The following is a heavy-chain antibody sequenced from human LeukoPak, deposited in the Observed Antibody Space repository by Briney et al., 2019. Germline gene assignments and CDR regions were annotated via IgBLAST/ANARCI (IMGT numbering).Heavy chain of an antibody. J-gene: IGHJ4*02. D-gene: IGHD1-26*01. V-gene: IGHV4-39*07. CDR3: ARAGGEWELPPFDY. Sequence: SETLSLTCTVSGGSISSSSYYWGWIRQPPGKGLEWIGYIYHSGSTYYNPSLKSRVTISVDRSKNQFSLKLSSVTAADTAVYYCARAGGEWELPPFDYWGQGTLVTVSS. CDR1: GGSISSSSYY. CDR2: IYHSGST.